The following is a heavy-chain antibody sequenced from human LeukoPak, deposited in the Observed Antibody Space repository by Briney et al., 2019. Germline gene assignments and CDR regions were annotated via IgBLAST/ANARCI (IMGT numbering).Heavy chain of an antibody. CDR2: INHSGST. J-gene: IGHJ4*02. CDR3: ARGLDQYGSGSYYNDY. V-gene: IGHV4-34*01. CDR1: GGSFSGYY. D-gene: IGHD3-10*01. Sequence: SETLSLTCAVSGGSFSGYYWSWIRQPPGKGLEWIGEINHSGSTNYNPSLKSRVTISVDTSKNQFSLKLSSMTAADTAVYYCARGLDQYGSGSYYNDYWGQGTLVTVSS.